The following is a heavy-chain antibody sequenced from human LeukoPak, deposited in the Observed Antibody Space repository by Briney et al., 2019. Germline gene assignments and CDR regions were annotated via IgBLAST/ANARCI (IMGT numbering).Heavy chain of an antibody. J-gene: IGHJ5*02. D-gene: IGHD2-2*01. CDR3: AREYCSSTSCSKGGWFDP. Sequence: ASVKVSCKAAGYSFTKYYMHWVRQAPGQGLEWMGWVNPNSGGTNYAQKFQGRVTMTRDTSISTAYMELSRLRSDDTAVYYCAREYCSSTSCSKGGWFDPWGQGTLVTVSS. CDR2: VNPNSGGT. CDR1: GYSFTKYY. V-gene: IGHV1-2*02.